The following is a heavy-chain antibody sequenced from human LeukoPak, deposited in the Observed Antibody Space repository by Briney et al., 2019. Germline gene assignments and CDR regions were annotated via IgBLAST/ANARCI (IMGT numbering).Heavy chain of an antibody. Sequence: PGGSLRLSCAASGFTVSSNYMSWVRQAPGKGLEWVSVIYSGGSTYYADSVKSRFTISRDNSKNTLYLQMNSLRAEDTAVYYCASGIVGASPHYDYWGQGTLVTVSS. D-gene: IGHD1-26*01. J-gene: IGHJ4*02. CDR2: IYSGGST. CDR1: GFTVSSNY. V-gene: IGHV3-66*02. CDR3: ASGIVGASPHYDY.